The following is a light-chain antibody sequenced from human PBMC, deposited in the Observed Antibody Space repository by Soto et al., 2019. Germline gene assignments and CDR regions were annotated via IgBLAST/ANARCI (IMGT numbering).Light chain of an antibody. CDR3: QKYDSAPLT. V-gene: IGKV1-27*01. J-gene: IGKJ1*01. CDR2: AAS. CDR1: QGISNY. Sequence: DIQMTQSPSSLSASIGDRVTITCRASQGISNYFAWYQQRPGKVPKLLIYAASTLLSGVSSRFSGSGSGTDFTLTISSLQPEDVATYYCQKYDSAPLTCGQGTNVEIK.